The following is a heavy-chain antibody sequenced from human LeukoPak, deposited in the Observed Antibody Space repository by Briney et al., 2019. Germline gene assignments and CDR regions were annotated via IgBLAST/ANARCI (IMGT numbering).Heavy chain of an antibody. D-gene: IGHD3-10*01. CDR2: IGGSGASI. V-gene: IGHV3-23*01. J-gene: IGHJ6*04. CDR1: GFTFSTYA. Sequence: PGGSLRLSCAASGFTFSTYAMNWVRQAPGKGLEWVSTIGGSGASIFYADSVKGRFTISRDNAKNSLYLQMNSLRAEDTAVYYCARDGGVRDPYYYGMDVWGKGTTVTVSS. CDR3: ARDGGVRDPYYYGMDV.